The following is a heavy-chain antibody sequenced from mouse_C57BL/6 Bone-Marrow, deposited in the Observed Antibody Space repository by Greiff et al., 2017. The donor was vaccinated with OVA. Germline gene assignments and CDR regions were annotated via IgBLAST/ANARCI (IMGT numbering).Heavy chain of an antibody. J-gene: IGHJ3*01. V-gene: IGHV14-4*01. CDR3: TTNLLWLRRRAY. CDR2: FDPENGAT. CDR1: GFNFPDAY. D-gene: IGHD2-2*01. Sequence: EVQLQQSGAELVRPGASVTLSCTASGFNFPDAYMLWVKQRPEQGLEWIGWFDPENGATESASKFPGRATITADTPSNTAYLQLSSLTSEDTAVYYCTTNLLWLRRRAYWGQGTLVTVSA.